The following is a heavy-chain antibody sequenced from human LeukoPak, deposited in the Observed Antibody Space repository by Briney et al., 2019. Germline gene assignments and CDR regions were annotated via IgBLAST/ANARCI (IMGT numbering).Heavy chain of an antibody. D-gene: IGHD2-15*01. V-gene: IGHV1-18*01. CDR2: ISAYNGST. CDR1: GYTFTSYG. Sequence: ASVKVSCKASGYTFTSYGISWVRQAPGQGLEWMGWISAYNGSTNYAQKLQGRVTMTTDTSTSTAYMELRSLRSDDTAVYYCARYCSGGSCYSENAFDIWGQGTMVTVSS. CDR3: ARYCSGGSCYSENAFDI. J-gene: IGHJ3*02.